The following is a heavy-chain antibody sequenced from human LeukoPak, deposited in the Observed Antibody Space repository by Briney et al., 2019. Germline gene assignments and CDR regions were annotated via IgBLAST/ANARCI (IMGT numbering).Heavy chain of an antibody. CDR3: AKWGDYDVLTGYYVSDY. Sequence: GGSLRLSCAASGFTFSSYRMHWVRQAPGKGLVWVSHINSDGSSTNYADSVKGRFTISRDNSKNTVFLQMNSLRAEDTAVYYCAKWGDYDVLTGYYVSDYWGQGTLVTVSS. CDR2: INSDGSST. D-gene: IGHD3-9*01. CDR1: GFTFSSYR. J-gene: IGHJ4*02. V-gene: IGHV3-74*01.